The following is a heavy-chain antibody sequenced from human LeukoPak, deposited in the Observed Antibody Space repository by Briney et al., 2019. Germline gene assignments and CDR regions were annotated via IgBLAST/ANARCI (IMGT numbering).Heavy chain of an antibody. J-gene: IGHJ3*02. D-gene: IGHD2-2*03. V-gene: IGHV3-30*04. CDR3: ARVDDLDAFDM. CDR1: ESTFSSYP. CDR2: ISDDGSNK. Sequence: GGPRRPSVAPSESTFSSYPMHWVRKPPAKGLEWVAVISDDGSNKYYADSVKGRFTISRDNSKNTLYLQMNSLRGEDTAVYYCARVDDLDAFDMWGQGTMVTVSS.